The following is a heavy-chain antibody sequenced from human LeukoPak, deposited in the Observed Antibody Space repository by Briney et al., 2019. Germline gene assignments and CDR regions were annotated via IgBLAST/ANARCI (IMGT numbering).Heavy chain of an antibody. CDR3: ARVHDITGYYHCFDS. CDR2: ISHHGSNE. V-gene: IGHV3-30*14. D-gene: IGHD3-9*01. CDR1: GFTFSTYP. J-gene: IGHJ4*02. Sequence: GGSLRLSCEASGFTFSTYPMHWVRQAPDKGLEWVAMISHHGSNEYYADSVKGRFTISRDNSKNTVYLQMNNPRVEDTAIYYCARVHDITGYYHCFDSWGQGTLVTVSS.